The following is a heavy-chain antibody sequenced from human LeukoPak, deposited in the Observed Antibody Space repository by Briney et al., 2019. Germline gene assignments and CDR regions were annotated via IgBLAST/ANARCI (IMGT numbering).Heavy chain of an antibody. J-gene: IGHJ6*03. CDR2: ISSSSSYI. V-gene: IGHV3-21*01. CDR3: ARVNSGYDYYYYYYMGV. CDR1: GFTFSSYS. Sequence: GGSLRLSCAASGFTFSSYSMNWVRQAPGKGLEWVSSISSSSSYIYYADSVKGRFTISRDNAKNSLYLQMNSLRAEDTAVYYCARVNSGYDYYYYYYMGVWGKGTTVTVSS. D-gene: IGHD5-12*01.